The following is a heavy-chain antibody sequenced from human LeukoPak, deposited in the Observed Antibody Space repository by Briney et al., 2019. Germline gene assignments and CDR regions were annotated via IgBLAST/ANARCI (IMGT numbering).Heavy chain of an antibody. D-gene: IGHD3-22*01. V-gene: IGHV1-69*06. CDR2: IIPIFGTA. Sequence: SVKVSCKASGGTFSSYAISWVRQAPGQGLEWMGGIIPIFGTANYAQKFQGRVTITADKSTSTAYMEQSSLRSEDTAVYYCAKSSDSSGYYYSGVYWGQGTLVTVSS. CDR3: AKSSDSSGYYYSGVY. CDR1: GGTFSSYA. J-gene: IGHJ4*02.